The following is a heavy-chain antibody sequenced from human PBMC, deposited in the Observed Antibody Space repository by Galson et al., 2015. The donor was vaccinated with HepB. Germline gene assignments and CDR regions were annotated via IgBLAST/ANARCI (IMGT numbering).Heavy chain of an antibody. CDR3: ARDGVSLVVSASTGSDY. Sequence: LMRSCAASGVAFSSYSMNWGLQDPRKGLEWVAYISSSGRTIYYADSVKSRFTITRDNAKNSLYLQMNSMGAEDTAVYYCARDGVSLVVSASTGSDYWGQGTLVTVSS. CDR2: ISSSGRTI. CDR1: GVAFSSYS. V-gene: IGHV3-48*04. J-gene: IGHJ4*02. D-gene: IGHD2-2*01.